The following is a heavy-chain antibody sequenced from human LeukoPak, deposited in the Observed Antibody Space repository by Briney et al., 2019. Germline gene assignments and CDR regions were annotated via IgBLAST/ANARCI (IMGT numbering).Heavy chain of an antibody. D-gene: IGHD2-2*01. J-gene: IGHJ4*02. CDR2: INPNSGGT. CDR3: ARDCSSTSCYQLDY. V-gene: IGHV1-2*02. CDR1: GYTFTGYY. Sequence: GASVKVSCKASGYTFTGYYMHWVRQAPGQGLEWMGWINPNSGGTNYAQKFQGRVTTTRDTSISTAYMELSRLRSDDTAVYYCARDCSSTSCYQLDYWGQGTLVTVSS.